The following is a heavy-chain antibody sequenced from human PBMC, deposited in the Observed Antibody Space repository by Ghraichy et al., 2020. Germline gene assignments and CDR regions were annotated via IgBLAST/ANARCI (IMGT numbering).Heavy chain of an antibody. Sequence: GGSLRLSCTGSGFTFSDYYINWIRQSPGKGLEWLAYISNTGNTIYYAESVKGRFTVSRDNAKNSLYLHMTSLRGEDTAVYYCARFRVVWQNYAMDVWGHGTSVTVSS. V-gene: IGHV3-11*01. D-gene: IGHD2-21*01. CDR1: GFTFSDYY. J-gene: IGHJ6*02. CDR2: ISNTGNTI. CDR3: ARFRVVWQNYAMDV.